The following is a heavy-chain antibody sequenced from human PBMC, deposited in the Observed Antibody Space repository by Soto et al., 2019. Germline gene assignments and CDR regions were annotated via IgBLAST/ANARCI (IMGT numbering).Heavy chain of an antibody. V-gene: IGHV2-26*01. CDR2: FFSNDEK. J-gene: IGHJ5*02. CDR1: GFSLSNARMG. CDR3: ARIPYDFWSGYSSFGWFDP. Sequence: SGPTLVNPAETLTLTCTVSGFSLSNARMGVSWNRQPPGKALEWLALFFSNDEKSYSTSLKSRLTISKDTSKCQVVLTMTNMDPVDTATYYCARIPYDFWSGYSSFGWFDPWGQGTLVTVSS. D-gene: IGHD3-3*01.